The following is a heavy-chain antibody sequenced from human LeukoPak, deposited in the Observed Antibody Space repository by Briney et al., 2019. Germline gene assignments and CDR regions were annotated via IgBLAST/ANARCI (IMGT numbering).Heavy chain of an antibody. D-gene: IGHD3-10*01. Sequence: TXXXTCTXSXXXXXGXSYYXGXIXXXXGKGLEWIGSIYYSGSTYYNPSLKSRVTISVDTSKNQFSLKLNSVTATDTAVYYCARHYGPWGQGTLVTVSS. CDR3: ARHYGP. CDR1: XXXXXGXSYY. J-gene: IGHJ4*02. V-gene: IGHV4-39*01. CDR2: IYYSGST.